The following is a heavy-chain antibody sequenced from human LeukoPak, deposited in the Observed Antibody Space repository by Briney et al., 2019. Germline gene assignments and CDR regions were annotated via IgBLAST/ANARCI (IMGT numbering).Heavy chain of an antibody. CDR1: GFTFSSYA. J-gene: IGHJ4*02. V-gene: IGHV3-23*01. Sequence: GGSLRLSCVASGFTFSSYAMSWVRQAPGKGLEWVSAISGSRSSTYYADSVKGRFTISRHNSKNTLYLQMNSLRAEDTAIYYCAQFGPGMAVGDYWGQGTLVTVPS. D-gene: IGHD2-8*01. CDR2: ISGSRSST. CDR3: AQFGPGMAVGDY.